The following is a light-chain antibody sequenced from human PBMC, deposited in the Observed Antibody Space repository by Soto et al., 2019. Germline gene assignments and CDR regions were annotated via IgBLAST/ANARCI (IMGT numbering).Light chain of an antibody. CDR2: GNT. J-gene: IGLJ1*01. V-gene: IGLV1-40*01. Sequence: QSVLTQPPSVSGAPGQRVTISCTGCSSNIGAGCEVHWYQHLPGKAPKLLIYGNTNRPSGVPDRFSGSMSGTSASLAITGLQAEDEADYYCQSYDSSLSASYVFGGGTKLTVL. CDR3: QSYDSSLSASYV. CDR1: SSNIGAGCE.